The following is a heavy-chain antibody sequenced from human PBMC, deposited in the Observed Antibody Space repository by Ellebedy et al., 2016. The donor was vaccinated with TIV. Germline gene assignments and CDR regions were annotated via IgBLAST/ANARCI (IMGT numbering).Heavy chain of an antibody. CDR2: IFPSDSET. CDR1: GYIFTGSW. J-gene: IGHJ4*02. CDR3: ARQASGFDFDY. D-gene: IGHD5-12*01. V-gene: IGHV5-51*01. Sequence: GESLKISCEASGYIFTGSWIGWVRQVPGKGLEWMGMIFPSDSETIYSTSFQGQVTMSADKSITTAYLQWGSLKASDSGIYFCARQASGFDFDYWGQGTLVTVSS.